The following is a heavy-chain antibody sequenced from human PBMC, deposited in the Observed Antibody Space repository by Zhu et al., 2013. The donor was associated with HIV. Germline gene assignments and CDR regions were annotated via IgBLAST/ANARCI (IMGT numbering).Heavy chain of an antibody. V-gene: IGHV3-48*03. CDR1: GFTFSSYE. Sequence: EVQLVESGGGLVQPGGSLRLSCAASGFTFSSYEMNWVRQAPGKGLEWVSYISSSGTTIYYADSVKGRFTTSRDNAKNSLYLQMNSLRAEDTAMYYCARDDSGSYGLDAFDIWGQGTMVTVSS. CDR3: ARDDSGSYGLDAFDI. D-gene: IGHD1-26*01. J-gene: IGHJ3*02. CDR2: ISSSGTTI.